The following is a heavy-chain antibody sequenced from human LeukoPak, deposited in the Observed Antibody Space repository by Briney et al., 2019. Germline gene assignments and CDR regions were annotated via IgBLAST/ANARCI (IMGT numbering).Heavy chain of an antibody. Sequence: SETPSLTCTVSGGSISSYYWSWIRQPAGKGLEWIGRIYTSGSTNYNPSLKSRVTMSVDTSKNQFSLKLSSVTAADTAVYYCARWCSSTSCYSTRRAFDIWGQGTMVTVSS. J-gene: IGHJ3*02. V-gene: IGHV4-4*07. CDR1: GGSISSYY. CDR2: IYTSGST. D-gene: IGHD2-2*02. CDR3: ARWCSSTSCYSTRRAFDI.